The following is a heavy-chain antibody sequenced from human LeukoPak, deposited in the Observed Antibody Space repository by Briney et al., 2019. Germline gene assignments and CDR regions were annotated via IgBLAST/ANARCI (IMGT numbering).Heavy chain of an antibody. D-gene: IGHD2-15*01. V-gene: IGHV3-23*01. CDR1: GFTFSSYA. CDR2: ISGSGGST. J-gene: IGHJ6*03. Sequence: PGGSLRLSCAASGFTFSSYAMSWVRQAPGKGLEWVSAISGSGGSTYNADSVKGRFTISRDNSKNTVYLQMNSLRPEDTAVYYCAKTFCSGGTCYPYNYYYMDVWGKGTAVTVSS. CDR3: AKTFCSGGTCYPYNYYYMDV.